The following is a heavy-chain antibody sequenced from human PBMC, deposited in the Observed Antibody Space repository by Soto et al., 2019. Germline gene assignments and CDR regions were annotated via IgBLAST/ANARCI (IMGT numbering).Heavy chain of an antibody. J-gene: IGHJ2*01. D-gene: IGHD6-19*01. CDR2: ISGSGGST. V-gene: IGHV3-23*01. CDR3: AKDTGGSGWRQNWYFDL. Sequence: EVQLLESGGGLVQPGGSLRLSCAASGFTFSSYAMSWVRQAPGKGLEWGSAISGSGGSTYYADSVKGRFTISRDNSKNTLYLQMNSLRAEDTAVYYCAKDTGGSGWRQNWYFDLWGRGTLVTVSS. CDR1: GFTFSSYA.